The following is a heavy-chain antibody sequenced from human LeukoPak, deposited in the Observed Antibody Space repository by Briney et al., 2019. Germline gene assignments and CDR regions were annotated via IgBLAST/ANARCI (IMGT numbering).Heavy chain of an antibody. J-gene: IGHJ5*02. V-gene: IGHV4-30-2*01. D-gene: IGHD3-10*01. CDR1: GGSISSGGYS. CDR3: ARRWSYGSGSTDNWFDP. Sequence: SETLSLTCAVSGGSISSGGYSWSWIRQPPGKGLEWIGYIYHSGSTYYNPSLKSRVTISVDRSKNQFSLKLSSVTAADTAVYYCARRWSYGSGSTDNWFDPWGQGTLVTVSS. CDR2: IYHSGST.